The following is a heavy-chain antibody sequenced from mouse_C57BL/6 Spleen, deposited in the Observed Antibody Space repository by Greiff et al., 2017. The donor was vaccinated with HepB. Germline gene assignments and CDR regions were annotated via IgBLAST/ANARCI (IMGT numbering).Heavy chain of an antibody. J-gene: IGHJ2*01. Sequence: EVKLMESGGGLVKPGGSLKLSCAASGFTFSDYGMHWVRQAPEKGLEWVAYISSGSSTIYYADTVKGRFTISRDNAKNTLFLQMTSLRSEDTAMYYCARDDYYYGSSFDYWGQGTTLTVSS. D-gene: IGHD1-1*01. CDR3: ARDDYYYGSSFDY. CDR2: ISSGSSTI. V-gene: IGHV5-17*01. CDR1: GFTFSDYG.